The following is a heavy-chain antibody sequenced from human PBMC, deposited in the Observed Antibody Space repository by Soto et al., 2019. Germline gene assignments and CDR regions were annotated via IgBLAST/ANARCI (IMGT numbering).Heavy chain of an antibody. CDR3: ARARLFCTGGSCTTWFDY. Sequence: QITLKESGPTLVKPTQTLTLTCTFSGFSLSTTGVGVGWIRQPAGKALEWLALIYWDDDKRYSPFLNSRLTITKDPSKNQVVLTMTNMDPVDTATYYCARARLFCTGGSCTTWFDYWGQGTLVTVSS. CDR1: GFSLSTTGVG. V-gene: IGHV2-5*02. J-gene: IGHJ4*02. CDR2: IYWDDDK. D-gene: IGHD2-15*01.